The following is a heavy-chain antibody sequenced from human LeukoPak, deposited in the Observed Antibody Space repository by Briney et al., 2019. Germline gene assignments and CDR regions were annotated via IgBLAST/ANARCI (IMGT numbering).Heavy chain of an antibody. V-gene: IGHV3-53*01. Sequence: GGSLRLSCTASGFTVSSTYISWVRQAPGKGLEWVSVTYGAGNTYYADSVKGRFTISGDNSKNTLYLRMNSLRAEDTAVYYCARGRYGGDCWGQGTLVTVSS. CDR1: GFTVSSTY. CDR2: TYGAGNT. CDR3: ARGRYGGDC. D-gene: IGHD4-23*01. J-gene: IGHJ4*02.